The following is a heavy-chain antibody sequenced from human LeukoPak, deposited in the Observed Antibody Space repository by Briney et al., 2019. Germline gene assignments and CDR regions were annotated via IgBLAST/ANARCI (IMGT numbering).Heavy chain of an antibody. D-gene: IGHD2-15*01. CDR2: INPSDGST. CDR3: AREEMYCFGGRCYPGRVYYYYGMDV. Sequence: ASVKVSCKTSGNNYYIHWVRQAPGQGLEWMGTINPSDGSTRYAQKFQGRVTMTRDTSTSTVYMELSRLRSEDTAVYYCAREEMYCFGGRCYPGRVYYYYGMDVWGQGTTVTVSS. J-gene: IGHJ6*02. V-gene: IGHV1-46*02. CDR1: GNNYY.